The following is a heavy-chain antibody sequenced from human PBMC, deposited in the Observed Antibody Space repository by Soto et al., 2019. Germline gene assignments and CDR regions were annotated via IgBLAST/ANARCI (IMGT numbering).Heavy chain of an antibody. J-gene: IGHJ4*02. Sequence: LSCDISCDGESRSIDACDWIRQSPSRGLEWLGRTYYRSKWYNDYAVSVKSRITINPDTSKNQFSPQLNSVTPEDTAVYYCAIDRTAADHPEHFDYWGQGTLVTVSS. CDR1: CDGESRSIDA. CDR2: TYYRSKWYN. V-gene: IGHV6-1*01. D-gene: IGHD6-13*01. CDR3: AIDRTAADHPEHFDY.